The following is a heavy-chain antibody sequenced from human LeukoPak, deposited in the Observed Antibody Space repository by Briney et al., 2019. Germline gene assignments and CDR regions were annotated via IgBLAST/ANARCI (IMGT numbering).Heavy chain of an antibody. CDR1: GYSITSTYW. J-gene: IGHJ4*02. D-gene: IGHD3-22*01. V-gene: IGHV4-38-2*01. CDR2: LHHSGST. CDR3: ARVGGDDSTGHYSVDY. Sequence: PSETLSLTCAVSGYSITSTYWWGWIRQTPGRWLEWIGSLHHSGSTSYSPSLKSRVTISVDTSKNQFSLRLSSVTAADTAVYYCARVGGDDSTGHYSVDYWGQGTLVTVSS.